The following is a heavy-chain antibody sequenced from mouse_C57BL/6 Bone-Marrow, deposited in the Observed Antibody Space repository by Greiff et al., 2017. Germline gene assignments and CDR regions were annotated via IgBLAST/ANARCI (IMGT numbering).Heavy chain of an antibody. D-gene: IGHD2-5*01. Sequence: QVQLQQPGAELVKPGASVKMSCKASGYTFTSYWITWVKQRPGQGLEWIGDIYPGSGSTNYNEKFKSKATLTVDTSSSTAYMQLCSLTSEDSAVYSGARPYDSNDWYFDVWGTGTTVTVSS. CDR1: GYTFTSYW. CDR2: IYPGSGST. V-gene: IGHV1-55*01. J-gene: IGHJ1*03. CDR3: ARPYDSNDWYFDV.